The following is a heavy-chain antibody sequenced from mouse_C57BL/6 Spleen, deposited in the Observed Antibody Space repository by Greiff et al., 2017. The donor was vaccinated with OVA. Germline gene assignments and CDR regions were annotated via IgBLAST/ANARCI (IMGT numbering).Heavy chain of an antibody. CDR1: GYAFSSSW. CDR3: ARARDSYWYFDV. J-gene: IGHJ1*03. CDR2: IYPGDGDT. Sequence: QVQLQQSGPELVKPGASVKISCKASGYAFSSSWMNWVKQRPGKGLEWIGRIYPGDGDTNYNGKFKGKATLTADKSSSTAYMQLSSLTSEDSAVYFCARARDSYWYFDVWGTGTTVTVSS. V-gene: IGHV1-82*01.